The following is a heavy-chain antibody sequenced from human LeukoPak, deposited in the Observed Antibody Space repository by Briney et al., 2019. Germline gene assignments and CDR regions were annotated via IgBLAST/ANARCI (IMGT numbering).Heavy chain of an antibody. CDR1: GYTFTGYY. CDR2: INPNSGGT. V-gene: IGHV1-2*02. Sequence: GASVKVSCKASGYTFTGYYMHWVRQAPGQGLEWMGWINPNSGGTNYAQKFQGRVTMTRDTSISTVYMELSRLRSDDTAVYYCARERMQRGYYYDSSGYFLWYWGQGTLVTVSS. D-gene: IGHD3-22*01. CDR3: ARERMQRGYYYDSSGYFLWY. J-gene: IGHJ4*02.